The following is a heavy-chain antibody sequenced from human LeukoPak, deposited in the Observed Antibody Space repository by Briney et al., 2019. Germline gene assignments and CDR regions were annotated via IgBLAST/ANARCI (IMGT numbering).Heavy chain of an antibody. D-gene: IGHD7-27*01. CDR3: AKTDSNWGFFDY. Sequence: GGSLRLSCAASGFTFSSYSMNWVRQAPGKGLEWVSSISSSSSYIYYADSVKGRFTISRDNAKNSLYLQMNSLRAEDTAVYYCAKTDSNWGFFDYWGQGTLVTVSS. CDR1: GFTFSSYS. CDR2: ISSSSSYI. V-gene: IGHV3-21*04. J-gene: IGHJ4*02.